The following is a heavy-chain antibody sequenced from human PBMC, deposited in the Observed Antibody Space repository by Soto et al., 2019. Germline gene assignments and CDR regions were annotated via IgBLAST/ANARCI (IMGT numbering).Heavy chain of an antibody. Sequence: GGSLRLSCAASGFTFSSYAMSWVRQAPGKGLEWVSAISGSGGSTYYADSVKGRFTISRDNSKNTLYLQMNSLRAEDTAVYYCAKLGQLDRVHGWFDPWGQGTLVTVSS. D-gene: IGHD6-6*01. J-gene: IGHJ5*02. V-gene: IGHV3-23*01. CDR2: ISGSGGST. CDR1: GFTFSSYA. CDR3: AKLGQLDRVHGWFDP.